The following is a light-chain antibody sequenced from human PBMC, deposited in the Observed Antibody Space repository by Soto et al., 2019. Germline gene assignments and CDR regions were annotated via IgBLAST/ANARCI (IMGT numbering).Light chain of an antibody. CDR3: QQYYGLPLT. CDR1: QNLCYNSNNRVY. CDR2: WAS. V-gene: IGKV4-1*01. J-gene: IGKJ4*01. Sequence: IVMPQSPQSLAVSLRERATINCSSSQNLCYNSNNRVYLSWYKQKSGQPPKLLRSWASTRESGVPDRVSGSGSTTDFTLTISSVQAEDVDVYYCQQYYGLPLTFGAGTKVDI.